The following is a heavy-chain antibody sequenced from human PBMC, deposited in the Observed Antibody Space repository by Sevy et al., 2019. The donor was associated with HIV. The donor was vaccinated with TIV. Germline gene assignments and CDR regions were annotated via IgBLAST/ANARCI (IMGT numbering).Heavy chain of an antibody. V-gene: IGHV3-33*01. J-gene: IGHJ4*02. CDR3: ARDYYYYDSSGYPFNY. Sequence: LSLTCAASGFTFSSYGMHWVRQAPGKGLEWVAVIWYDGSNKYYADSVKGRFTISRDNSKNTLYLQMNSLRAEDTAVYYCARDYYYYDSSGYPFNYWGQGTLVTVSS. CDR1: GFTFSSYG. D-gene: IGHD3-22*01. CDR2: IWYDGSNK.